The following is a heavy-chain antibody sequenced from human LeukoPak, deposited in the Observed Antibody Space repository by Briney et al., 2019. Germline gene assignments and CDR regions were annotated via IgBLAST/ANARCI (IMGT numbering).Heavy chain of an antibody. D-gene: IGHD2-21*02. J-gene: IGHJ3*02. CDR2: IRYDGSNK. Sequence: SCKASGYTFTGYYMHWVRQAPGKGLEWVAFIRYDGSNKYYADSVKGRFTISRDNSKNTLYLQMNSLRAEDTAVYYCARMTAHAFDIWGQGTMVTVSS. CDR3: ARMTAHAFDI. V-gene: IGHV3-30*04. CDR1: GYTFTGYY.